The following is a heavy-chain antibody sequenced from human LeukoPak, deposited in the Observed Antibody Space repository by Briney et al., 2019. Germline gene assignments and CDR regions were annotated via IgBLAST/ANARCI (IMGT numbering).Heavy chain of an antibody. D-gene: IGHD5-18*01. V-gene: IGHV4-59*01. CDR3: ARNLGGYTYAFDY. J-gene: IGHJ4*02. CDR2: INYSGST. CDR1: GGSIRTNY. Sequence: PSETLSLTCSVSGGSIRTNYWSWIRQPPGKGLECIGYINYSGSTKYNPSLKSRVTISLDTSKNQFSLRLSSVTAADTAMYYCARNLGGYTYAFDYWGQGAPVTVSS.